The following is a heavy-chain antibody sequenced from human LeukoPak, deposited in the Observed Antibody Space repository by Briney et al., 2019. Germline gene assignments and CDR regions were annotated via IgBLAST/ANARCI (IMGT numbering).Heavy chain of an antibody. CDR3: ARDQRDIVAAIGGPGY. V-gene: IGHV3-33*01. Sequence: GGSLSLTCAASGFTFSSYAMHWVRQAPGKGLEWVAVIWYDGSNKYYAESVKGRFTISRDNSKNTVYLQMNSLRAEDTAVYYCARDQRDIVAAIGGPGYWGQGTLVTVSS. D-gene: IGHD5-12*01. CDR2: IWYDGSNK. CDR1: GFTFSSYA. J-gene: IGHJ4*02.